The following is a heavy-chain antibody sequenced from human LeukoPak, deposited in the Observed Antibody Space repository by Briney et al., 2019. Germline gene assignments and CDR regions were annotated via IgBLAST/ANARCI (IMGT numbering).Heavy chain of an antibody. CDR1: GFTVSSNY. Sequence: AGGSLRLSCAASGFTVSSNYMSWVRQAPGKGLEWVSVIYSGGSTYYADSVKGRFTISRDNSKNTLYLQMNSLRAEDTAVYYCARMGSIAAAGIPFDYWGQGTLVTVSS. CDR3: ARMGSIAAAGIPFDY. D-gene: IGHD6-13*01. V-gene: IGHV3-53*01. J-gene: IGHJ4*02. CDR2: IYSGGST.